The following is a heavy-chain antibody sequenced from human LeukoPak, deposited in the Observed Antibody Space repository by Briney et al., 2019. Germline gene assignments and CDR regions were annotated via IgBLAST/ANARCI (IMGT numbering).Heavy chain of an antibody. CDR2: IIPIFGTA. J-gene: IGHJ3*02. CDR3: ARPQVGYYYDSADAFDI. D-gene: IGHD3-22*01. Sequence: ASVKVSCKASGGTFSSYAISWVRQAPGQGLEWMGGIIPIFGTANYAQKFQGRVTITADESTSTAYMELSSLRSEDTAVYYCARPQVGYYYDSADAFDIWGQGTMVTVSS. V-gene: IGHV1-69*13. CDR1: GGTFSSYA.